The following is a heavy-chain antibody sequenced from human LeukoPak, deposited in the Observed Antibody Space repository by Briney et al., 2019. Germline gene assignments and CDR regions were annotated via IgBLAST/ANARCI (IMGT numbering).Heavy chain of an antibody. V-gene: IGHV3-23*01. J-gene: IGHJ5*01. CDR3: VKDPRDTYGTNWFVS. CDR1: GLSFGNYA. D-gene: IGHD2-21*01. CDR2: ISGTGGAT. Sequence: GGSLRLSCVASGLSFGNYAMSWVRQAPGKGLQWVSQISGTGGATWYAGFARDRFTISRDNSKETLYLQMSGLRVEDTAMYYCVKDPRDTYGTNWFVSWGQGTLLIVSS.